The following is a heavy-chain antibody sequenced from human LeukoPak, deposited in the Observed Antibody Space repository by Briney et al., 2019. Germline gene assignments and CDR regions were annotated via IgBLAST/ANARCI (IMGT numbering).Heavy chain of an antibody. V-gene: IGHV3-7*01. CDR2: IEPAGSAT. J-gene: IGHJ4*02. Sequence: PGGSPRLSCTASGFTFSSYWMTWVRQAPGKGLEFVANIEPAGSATYYVDSVKGRFTISRDNAKNLLYLQMNSLRAEDSAVYHCGRFGYVAAVDSWGQGALVTVSS. D-gene: IGHD2-15*01. CDR1: GFTFSSYW. CDR3: GRFGYVAAVDS.